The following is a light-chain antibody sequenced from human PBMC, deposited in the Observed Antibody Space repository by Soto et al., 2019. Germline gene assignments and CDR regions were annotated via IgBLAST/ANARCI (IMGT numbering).Light chain of an antibody. CDR3: QLDGTSPPGYT. CDR1: QSLSSSY. V-gene: IGKV3-20*01. J-gene: IGKJ2*01. CDR2: GVS. Sequence: EIVLTQSPGTLSLSPGERATLSCRASQSLSSSYLAWYQQKPGQAPRLLIYGVSRRATGIPDRFSGSGSGTDFTLTISRLEPEDFAVYYCQLDGTSPPGYTFGQGTKLDIK.